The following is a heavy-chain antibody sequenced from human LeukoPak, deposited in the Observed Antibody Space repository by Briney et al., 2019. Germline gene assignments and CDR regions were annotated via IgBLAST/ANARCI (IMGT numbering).Heavy chain of an antibody. CDR1: GGSISSYS. D-gene: IGHD2-21*02. V-gene: IGHV4-59*01. J-gene: IGHJ5*02. CDR3: ARGDCSVSKCFDP. Sequence: PSETLSLTCTVSGGSISSYSWNWIRQPPGRGLEWIGHMSYRGSTYFNPSLRSRVTMSLDTSKNQFSLKLSSVTAADTAVYYCARGDCSVSKCFDPWGQGTLVTVSS. CDR2: MSYRGST.